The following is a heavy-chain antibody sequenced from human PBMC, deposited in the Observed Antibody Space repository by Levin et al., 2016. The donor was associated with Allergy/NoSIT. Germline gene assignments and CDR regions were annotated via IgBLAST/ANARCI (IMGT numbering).Heavy chain of an antibody. CDR1: GGSISSSSYY. V-gene: IGHV4-39*01. CDR3: ARLARRGARLFDY. Sequence: SETLSLTCTVSGGSISSSSYYWGWIRQPPGKGLEWIGSIYYSGSTYYNPSLKSRVTISVDTSKNQFSLKLSSVTAADTAVYYCARLARRGARLFDYWGQGTLVTVSS. CDR2: IYYSGST. J-gene: IGHJ4*02. D-gene: IGHD3-10*01.